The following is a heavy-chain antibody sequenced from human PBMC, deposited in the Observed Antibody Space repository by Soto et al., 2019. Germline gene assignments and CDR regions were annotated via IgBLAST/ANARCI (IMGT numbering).Heavy chain of an antibody. CDR2: ISSSSSYI. CDR1: GFTFSSYS. CDR3: ARDGWNFGYSSSWYHYYQYGMDV. D-gene: IGHD6-13*01. Sequence: PGGSLRLSCAASGFTFSSYSMNWVRQAPGKGLEWVSSISSSSSYIYYADSVKGRFTISRDNAKNSLYLQMNSLRAEDTAVYYCARDGWNFGYSSSWYHYYQYGMDVWGQGTTVPVS. V-gene: IGHV3-21*01. J-gene: IGHJ6*02.